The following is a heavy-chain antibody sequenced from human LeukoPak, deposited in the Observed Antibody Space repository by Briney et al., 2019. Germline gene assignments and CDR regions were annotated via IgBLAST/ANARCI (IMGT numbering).Heavy chain of an antibody. CDR1: GYTFTGDY. V-gene: IGHV1-2*06. J-gene: IGHJ3*02. Sequence: ASVKVSCKASGYTFTGDYMHWVRQAPGQGLGWMGRINPNSGGTNYAQKFQGRVTMTRDTSISTAYMELSRLRSDDTAVYYCALLAAAGTNDAFDIWGQGTMVTVSS. CDR3: ALLAAAGTNDAFDI. CDR2: INPNSGGT. D-gene: IGHD6-13*01.